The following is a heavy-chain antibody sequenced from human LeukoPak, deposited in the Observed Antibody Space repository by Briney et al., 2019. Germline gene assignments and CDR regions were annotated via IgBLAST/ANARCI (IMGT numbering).Heavy chain of an antibody. J-gene: IGHJ4*02. CDR1: GGSISSYY. CDR3: ARDGGYSYGFYFDY. CDR2: IYYSGST. Sequence: SETLSLTCTVSGGSISSYYWSWIRQPPGKGLEWIGYIYYSGSTNYNPSLKSRVTISVDTSKNQFSLKLSSVTAADTAVYYCARDGGYSYGFYFDYWGQGTLVTVSS. D-gene: IGHD5-18*01. V-gene: IGHV4-59*01.